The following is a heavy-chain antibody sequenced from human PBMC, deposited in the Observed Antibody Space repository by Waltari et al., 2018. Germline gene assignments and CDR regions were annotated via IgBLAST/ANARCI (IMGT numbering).Heavy chain of an antibody. CDR1: GYTFTSYA. J-gene: IGHJ6*02. CDR3: ARSERSVEWLVSHNYNTMDV. CDR2: INTNTGNP. D-gene: IGHD3-3*01. V-gene: IGHV7-4-1*02. Sequence: QVQLVQSGSELKKPGDSVKVSCKASGYTFTSYAMNWVRQAPGQGLEWMGWINTNTGNPMYAQGFTGRFVFSLDTSVSTAYLQISSLKAEDTAVYYCARSERSVEWLVSHNYNTMDVWGQGTTVTVSS.